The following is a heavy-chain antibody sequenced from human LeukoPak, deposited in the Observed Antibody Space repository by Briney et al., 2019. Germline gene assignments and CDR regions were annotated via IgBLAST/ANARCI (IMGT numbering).Heavy chain of an antibody. D-gene: IGHD6-13*01. Sequence: SETLSLTCAVYGGSFSGYYWSWIRQPPGKGLEWIGEINHSGSTNYNPSLKSRVTISVDTSKNQFSLKLSSVTAADTAVYYCALSAVERYSSRWYEVDYWGQGTLVTVSS. CDR2: INHSGST. CDR1: GGSFSGYY. J-gene: IGHJ4*02. CDR3: ALSAVERYSSRWYEVDY. V-gene: IGHV4-34*01.